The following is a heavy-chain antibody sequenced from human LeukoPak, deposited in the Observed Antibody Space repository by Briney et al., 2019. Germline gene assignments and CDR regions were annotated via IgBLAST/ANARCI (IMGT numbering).Heavy chain of an antibody. Sequence: GRSLRLSCAASGFTFSSYAMHWVRQAPGKGLEWVAVISYDGSNKYYADSVKGRFTISRDNSKNTLYLQMNSLRAEDTAVYYCARNYDILTGYCMDVWGQGTTVTVSS. CDR2: ISYDGSNK. J-gene: IGHJ6*02. D-gene: IGHD3-9*01. V-gene: IGHV3-30-3*01. CDR3: ARNYDILTGYCMDV. CDR1: GFTFSSYA.